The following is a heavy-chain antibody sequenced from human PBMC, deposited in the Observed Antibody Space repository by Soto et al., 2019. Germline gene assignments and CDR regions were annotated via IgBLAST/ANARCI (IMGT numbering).Heavy chain of an antibody. CDR1: GFTFSSYW. CDR2: IKQDGSEK. CDR3: ARDRPWYSSPTAYHFDY. D-gene: IGHD6-13*01. J-gene: IGHJ4*02. Sequence: GGSLRLSCAASGFTFSSYWMSWVRQAPGKGLEWVANIKQDGSEKYYVDSVKGRFTISRDNAKNSLYLQMNSLRAEDTAVYYCARDRPWYSSPTAYHFDYWGQGTLVTVSS. V-gene: IGHV3-7*01.